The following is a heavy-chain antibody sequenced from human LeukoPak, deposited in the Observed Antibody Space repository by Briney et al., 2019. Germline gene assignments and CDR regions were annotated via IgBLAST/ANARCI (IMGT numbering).Heavy chain of an antibody. Sequence: SETLSLTCTVSGGSISSYYWSWLRQPPGKGLEWIGYIYYSGSTNYNPSLKSRVTISVDTSKNQFSLKLSSVTAADTAVYYCAREGGYRGYYYYYMGVWGKGTTVTVSS. D-gene: IGHD5-18*01. CDR2: IYYSGST. V-gene: IGHV4-59*01. CDR1: GGSISSYY. J-gene: IGHJ6*03. CDR3: AREGGYRGYYYYYMGV.